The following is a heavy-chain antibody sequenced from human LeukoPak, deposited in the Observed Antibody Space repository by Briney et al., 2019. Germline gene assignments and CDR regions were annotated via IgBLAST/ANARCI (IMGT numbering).Heavy chain of an antibody. CDR3: ARDVVTAMVSDAFDI. V-gene: IGHV7-4-1*02. CDR2: INTNTGNP. D-gene: IGHD5-18*01. J-gene: IGHJ3*02. CDR1: GYTFTSYA. Sequence: GASVKVSCKASGYTFTSYAMNWVRQAPGQGLEWMGWINTNTGNPTYAQGFTGRFVFSLDTSVSTAYLQISSLKAEDTAVYYCARDVVTAMVSDAFDIWGQGTMVTVSS.